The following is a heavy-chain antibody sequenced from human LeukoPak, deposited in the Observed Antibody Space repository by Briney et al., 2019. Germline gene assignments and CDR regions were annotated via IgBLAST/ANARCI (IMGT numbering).Heavy chain of an antibody. J-gene: IGHJ6*03. D-gene: IGHD1-1*01. Sequence: SETLSLTCSVSDDSITMYYWTWIRQPPGKGLEWIGYVDHTGSTNFNPSLNGRVSISRDTTKNLFSLRLRSVIAADTAVYFCARGRVSSSTWYSTYYYYFYMDVWGKGTTVTVSS. CDR1: DDSITMYY. CDR3: ARGRVSSSTWYSTYYYYFYMDV. CDR2: VDHTGST. V-gene: IGHV4-59*01.